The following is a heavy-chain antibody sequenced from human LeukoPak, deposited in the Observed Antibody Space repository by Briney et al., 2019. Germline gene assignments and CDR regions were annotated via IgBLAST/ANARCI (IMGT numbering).Heavy chain of an antibody. D-gene: IGHD3-9*01. J-gene: IGHJ4*02. CDR2: INPNSGGT. V-gene: IGHV1-2*02. Sequence: GASVKVSCKASGYTFTGYYMHWVRQAPGQGLEWMGWINPNSGGTNYAQKFQGRVTMTRDTSISTAYMELSRLRSDDTAVYYCARGDILTGKDSDYWGQGTLVTVSS. CDR1: GYTFTGYY. CDR3: ARGDILTGKDSDY.